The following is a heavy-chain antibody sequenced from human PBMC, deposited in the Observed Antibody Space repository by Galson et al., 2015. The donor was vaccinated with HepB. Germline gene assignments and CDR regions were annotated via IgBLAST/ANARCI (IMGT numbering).Heavy chain of an antibody. CDR1: GYSFTTYW. J-gene: IGHJ3*01. CDR3: ARIRYDAFDL. Sequence: QSGAEVKKPGESLKISCKGTGYSFTTYWIGWVRQMPGKGLEWMGIINPGDSDTRYSPSFQGQVTISADKSISTAYLLWSSLKASDTAMFYCARIRYDAFDLWSQGTMVTVSS. CDR2: INPGDSDT. D-gene: IGHD3-3*02. V-gene: IGHV5-51*01.